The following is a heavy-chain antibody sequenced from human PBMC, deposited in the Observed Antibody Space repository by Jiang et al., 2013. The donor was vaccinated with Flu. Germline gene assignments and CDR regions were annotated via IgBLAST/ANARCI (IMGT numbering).Heavy chain of an antibody. D-gene: IGHD4-17*01. CDR1: GDSISSYF. J-gene: IGHJ6*04. V-gene: IGHV4-59*01. CDR3: ARAAYGDLYYYYYGMDV. CDR2: FYYSGST. Sequence: GLVKPSETLSLTCTVSGDSISSYFWSGIRQPPGKGLEWIGYFYYSGSTNYNPSLKSRVTISVDTSKNQFSLKLSSVTAADTAVYYCARAAYGDLYYYYYGMDVWGKGTTVTVSS.